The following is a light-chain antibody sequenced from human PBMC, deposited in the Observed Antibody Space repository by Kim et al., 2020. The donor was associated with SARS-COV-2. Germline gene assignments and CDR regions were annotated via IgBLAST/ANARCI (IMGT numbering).Light chain of an antibody. V-gene: IGLV1-44*01. CDR1: SSNIGSNT. CDR3: AAWDDSLMAV. Sequence: QSVLTQPPSASGTPGQRVTISCSGSSSNIGSNTVNWYQKLPGTAPKLLIYNNNQRPSGVPDRFSGSKSGTSASLAISGLQSEDEADYYCAAWDDSLMAVFCGGTKLTAL. J-gene: IGLJ2*01. CDR2: NNN.